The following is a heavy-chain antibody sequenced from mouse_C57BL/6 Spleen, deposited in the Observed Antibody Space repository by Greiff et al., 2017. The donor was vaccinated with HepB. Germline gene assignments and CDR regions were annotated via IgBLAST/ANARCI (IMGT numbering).Heavy chain of an antibody. CDR2: IHPNSGNT. J-gene: IGHJ4*01. CDR3: ASRIPPDAMGD. CDR1: GYTFTSYW. V-gene: IGHV1-64*01. Sequence: VQLQQSGAELVKPGASVKLSCKASGYTFTSYWMHWVKQRPGQGLEWIGMIHPNSGNTNYNEKFKGKATLTVDKSSSTAYMQLSSLTSEDSAVYYCASRIPPDAMGDWGHRISVTVDS.